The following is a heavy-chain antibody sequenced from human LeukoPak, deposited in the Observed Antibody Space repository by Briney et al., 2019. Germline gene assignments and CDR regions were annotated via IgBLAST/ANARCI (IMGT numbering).Heavy chain of an antibody. CDR2: INPYSGDT. CDR1: GYTFTSYG. CDR3: ERNGYADYGLHY. J-gene: IGHJ4*02. V-gene: IGHV1-2*02. Sequence: ASVKVSCKASGYTFTSYGISWVRQAPGQGLEWMGWINPYSGDTKDAQTFQGRVTMTRDKSINTAYMELSRLISNDAAVCSCERNGYADYGLHYWGQGTLVTVSP. D-gene: IGHD4-17*01.